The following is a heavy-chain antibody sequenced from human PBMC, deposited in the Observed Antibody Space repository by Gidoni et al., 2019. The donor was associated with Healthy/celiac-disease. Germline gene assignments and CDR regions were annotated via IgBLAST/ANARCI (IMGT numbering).Heavy chain of an antibody. J-gene: IGHJ4*02. V-gene: IGHV3-21*01. CDR3: ARDPGTVTTGGY. CDR1: GFTFSSYS. D-gene: IGHD4-17*01. Sequence: EVQLVESGGGLVKPGGSLRLSCAASGFTFSSYSMNWVRQAPGKGLEWVSSISSSSSYIYYADSVKGRFTISRDNAKNSLYLQMNSLRAEDTAVYYCARDPGTVTTGGYWGQGTLVTVSS. CDR2: ISSSSSYI.